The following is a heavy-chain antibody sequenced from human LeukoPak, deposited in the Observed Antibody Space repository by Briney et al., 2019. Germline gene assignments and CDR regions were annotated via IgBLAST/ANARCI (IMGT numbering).Heavy chain of an antibody. V-gene: IGHV4-39*01. J-gene: IGHJ6*02. CDR1: GFTFSTYSMN. Sequence: GSLRLSCAASGFTFSTYSMNWARQAPGKGLEWIGSIHYSGTTYHSPSLKSRATMSADTAKNQISLRLTSVTAADTAVYYCARHQQNYYYYGMDVWGLGTTVTVSS. CDR3: ARHQQNYYYYGMDV. CDR2: IHYSGTT.